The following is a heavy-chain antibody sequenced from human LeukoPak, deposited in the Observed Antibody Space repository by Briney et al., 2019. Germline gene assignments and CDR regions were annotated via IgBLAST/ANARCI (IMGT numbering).Heavy chain of an antibody. V-gene: IGHV4-39*01. CDR3: ARHYGERYYGPGWFDY. J-gene: IGHJ4*02. D-gene: IGHD3-10*01. CDR1: GGSISSSSYY. CDR2: IYYSGST. Sequence: PSETLSLTCTVSGGSISSSSYYWGWIRQPPGKGLEWIGSIYYSGSTYYNPSLKSRVTISVDTSKNQFSLKLSSVTAADTAVYYCARHYGERYYGPGWFDYWGQGTLVTVSS.